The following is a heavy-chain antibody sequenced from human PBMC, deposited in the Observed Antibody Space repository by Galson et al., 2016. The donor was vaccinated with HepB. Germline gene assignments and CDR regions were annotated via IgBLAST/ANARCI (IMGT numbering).Heavy chain of an antibody. V-gene: IGHV4-30-2*01. J-gene: IGHJ4*02. CDR1: GASITSGGYP. D-gene: IGHD3-3*01. CDR3: AGLPTYYDLSKGFTDY. Sequence: TLSLTCAVSGASITSGGYPWTWIRQPPGAGLEWIGYLSHGGVTHYNSSLKSRVSISGDRSKNQFSVSLNSVTAANTAVYFCAGLPTYYDLSKGFTDYWGPGTLVTVSS. CDR2: LSHGGVT.